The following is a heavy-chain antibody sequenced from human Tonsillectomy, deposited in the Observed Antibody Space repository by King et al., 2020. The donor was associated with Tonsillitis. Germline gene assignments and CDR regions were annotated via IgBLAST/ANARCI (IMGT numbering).Heavy chain of an antibody. CDR3: ARDRLPWGEVDYPYYYYYMDV. D-gene: IGHD4/OR15-4a*01. CDR2: ISTSGSTI. Sequence: VQLVESGGGLVKPGGSLRLSCAASGFTFSDYYMSWIRQAPGKGLEWISYISTSGSTIYDADSVRGRFTISRDHAKNSLYLQMNSLRAEDSAVYYCARDRLPWGEVDYPYYYYYMDVWGKGTTVTVSS. V-gene: IGHV3-11*01. CDR1: GFTFSDYY. J-gene: IGHJ6*03.